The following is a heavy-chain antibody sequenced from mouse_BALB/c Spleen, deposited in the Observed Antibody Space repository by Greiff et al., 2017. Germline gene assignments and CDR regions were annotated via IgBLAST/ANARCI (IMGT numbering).Heavy chain of an antibody. CDR3: AREYYRYDVAY. CDR1: GYTFTSYW. J-gene: IGHJ3*01. Sequence: QVQLQQPGAELVKPGASVKLSCKASGYTFTSYWMHWVKQRPGQGLEWIGEINPSNGRTNYNEKFKSKATLTVDKSSSTAYMQLSSLTSEDSAVYYCAREYYRYDVAYWGQGTLVTVSA. V-gene: IGHV1S81*02. D-gene: IGHD2-14*01. CDR2: INPSNGRT.